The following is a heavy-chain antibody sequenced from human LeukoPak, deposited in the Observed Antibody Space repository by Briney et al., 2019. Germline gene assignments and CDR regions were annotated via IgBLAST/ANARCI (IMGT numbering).Heavy chain of an antibody. V-gene: IGHV1-8*01. J-gene: IGHJ4*02. CDR2: MNPNSGNT. CDR1: GYTFTSYD. CDR3: ARGLWSLDAFDI. D-gene: IGHD2-21*01. Sequence: ASVKVSCKASGYTFTSYDINWVRQATGQGLEWMGWMNPNSGNTGYAQKFQGRVTMTRNTSISTAYMELSSLRSEDTAVYYCARGLWSLDAFDIWGQGTLVTVSS.